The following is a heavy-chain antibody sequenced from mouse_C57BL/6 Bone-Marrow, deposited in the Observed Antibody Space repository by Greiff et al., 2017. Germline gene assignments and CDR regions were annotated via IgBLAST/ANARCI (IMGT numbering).Heavy chain of an antibody. CDR2: FYPGSGSI. D-gene: IGHD2-1*01. CDR3: ARHEVESPIYYYYAMDY. V-gene: IGHV1-62-2*01. CDR1: GYTFTEYT. Sequence: VQLQQSGAELVKPGASVKLSCKASGYTFTEYTIHWVKQRSGQGLEWIGWFYPGSGSIKYNEKFKDKATLTADKSSSTDYMGLSRLTSEDSAVYFCARHEVESPIYYYYAMDYWGQGTSVTVSS. J-gene: IGHJ4*01.